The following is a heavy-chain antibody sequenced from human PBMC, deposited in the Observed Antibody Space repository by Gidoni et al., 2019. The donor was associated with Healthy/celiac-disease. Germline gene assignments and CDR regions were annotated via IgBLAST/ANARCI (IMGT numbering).Heavy chain of an antibody. CDR2: ISQDGSEK. J-gene: IGHJ5*02. CDR3: ARGGSYSSRGWFDP. V-gene: IGHV3-7*04. Sequence: EVQLVESGGGLVQPGGSLRLPCAASGFTFSSFWMSWVRQAPGKGREGVANISQDGSEKYYVDSVKGRFTISRDNAKNSLCLQMNSLRAEDTAVYYCARGGSYSSRGWFDPWGQGTLVTVSS. CDR1: GFTFSSFW. D-gene: IGHD1-26*01.